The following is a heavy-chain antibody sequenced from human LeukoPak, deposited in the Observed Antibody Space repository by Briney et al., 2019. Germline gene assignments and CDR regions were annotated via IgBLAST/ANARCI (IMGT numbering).Heavy chain of an antibody. CDR1: GGTFSSYA. Sequence: GAAVKVSCKASGGTFSSYATSWVRQAPGQGLEWMGGIIPIFGTAHHAQKLQGRVTITADESKSTAYMELSSLRSDDTALYYGARGSVTGTTIDYWGQGTLVTVSS. CDR3: ARGSVTGTTIDY. V-gene: IGHV1-69*13. J-gene: IGHJ4*02. CDR2: IIPIFGTA. D-gene: IGHD1-20*01.